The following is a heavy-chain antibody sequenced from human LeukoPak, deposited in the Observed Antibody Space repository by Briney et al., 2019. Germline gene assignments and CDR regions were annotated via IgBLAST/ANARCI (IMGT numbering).Heavy chain of an antibody. CDR2: IKSKTDGGTT. CDR1: GFAFSNAW. J-gene: IGHJ4*02. Sequence: PGGSLRLSCAASGFAFSNAWMNWVRQAPGKGLEWVGRIKSKTDGGTTDYAAPVKGRFTISRDNAKNSLYLQMSNLRAEDTAVYYCAKAPFHGDSIPYYFDYWGQGTLVTVSS. D-gene: IGHD4-17*01. V-gene: IGHV3-15*07. CDR3: AKAPFHGDSIPYYFDY.